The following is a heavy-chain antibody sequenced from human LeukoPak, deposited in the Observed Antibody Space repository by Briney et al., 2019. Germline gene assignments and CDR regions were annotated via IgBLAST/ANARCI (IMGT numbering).Heavy chain of an antibody. V-gene: IGHV5-51*01. D-gene: IGHD3-22*01. CDR1: GYRFTNYC. Sequence: GESLKTSCHSSGYRFTNYCIGWVRQMPGKGLEWMVIIYSGDSDTTYSPSLQGQVTISADKSISTAYLQWISLRASDTAIYYCVRRLDYHDSSGYADAFDIWGHGTVVTVSS. J-gene: IGHJ3*02. CDR3: VRRLDYHDSSGYADAFDI. CDR2: IYSGDSDT.